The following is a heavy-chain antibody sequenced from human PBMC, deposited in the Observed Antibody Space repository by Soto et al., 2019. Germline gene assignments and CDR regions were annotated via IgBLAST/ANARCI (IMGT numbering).Heavy chain of an antibody. CDR3: AQIGQHLALAF. CDR1: GYTFTSYG. Sequence: ASVKVSCKASGYTFTSYGISWVRQAPGQGLEWMGWISAYNGNTNYAQKLQGRVTMTTDTSKSQVVLNLTSMDPADTATYYCAQIGQHLALAFWGQGTLVTVSS. CDR2: ISAYNGNT. J-gene: IGHJ4*02. V-gene: IGHV1-18*01. D-gene: IGHD6-13*01.